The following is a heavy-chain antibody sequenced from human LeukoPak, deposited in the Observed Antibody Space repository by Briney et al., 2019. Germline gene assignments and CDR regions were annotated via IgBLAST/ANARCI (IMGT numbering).Heavy chain of an antibody. J-gene: IGHJ4*02. Sequence: PSETLSLTCTVSGGSISSSSYYWGWLRQPPGKGLEWIGSIYYSGSTYYNPSLKSRVTISVDTSKNQFSLKLSSVTAADTAVYYCARHAPYSSSWGPFDYWGQGTLVTVSS. CDR2: IYYSGST. CDR3: ARHAPYSSSWGPFDY. D-gene: IGHD6-13*01. CDR1: GGSISSSSYY. V-gene: IGHV4-39*01.